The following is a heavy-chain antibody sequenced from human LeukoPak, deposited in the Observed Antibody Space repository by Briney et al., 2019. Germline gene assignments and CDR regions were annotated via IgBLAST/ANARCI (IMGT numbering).Heavy chain of an antibody. CDR3: ARVRCSGGSCYPRPLDY. J-gene: IGHJ4*02. V-gene: IGHV1-2*07. D-gene: IGHD2-15*01. CDR1: GYGFTGYY. Sequence: ASAKVSCKASGYGFTGYYMHWVRHAPGQGLEWMGWIKRNGGGTTYAHQFQVRVTMTRDTSISTAYMELSRLRSDDTAVYYCARVRCSGGSCYPRPLDYWGQGTLVTVSS. CDR2: IKRNGGGT.